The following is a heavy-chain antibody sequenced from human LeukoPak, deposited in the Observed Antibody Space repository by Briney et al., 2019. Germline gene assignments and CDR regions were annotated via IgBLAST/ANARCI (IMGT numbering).Heavy chain of an antibody. D-gene: IGHD1-26*01. V-gene: IGHV4-61*02. Sequence: SQTLSLTCTVSGGSISSGGYYWSWIRQPAGKGLEWIGRIYTSGSTNYNPSLKSRVTISVDTSKNQFSLKLSSVTAADTAVYYCARERIVGALYYFDYWGQGTLVTVSS. CDR3: ARERIVGALYYFDY. CDR2: IYTSGST. J-gene: IGHJ4*02. CDR1: GGSISSGGYY.